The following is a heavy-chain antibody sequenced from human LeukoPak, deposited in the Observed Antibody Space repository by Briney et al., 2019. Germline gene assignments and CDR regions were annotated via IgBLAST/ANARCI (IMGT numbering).Heavy chain of an antibody. CDR2: IIPIFGTA. CDR1: GYTFTGYY. D-gene: IGHD5-18*01. V-gene: IGHV1-69*05. Sequence: SVKVSCKASGYTFTGYYMHWVRQAPGQGLERMGGIIPIFGTANYAQKFQGRVTITTDESTSTAYMELSSLRSEDTAVYYCARDQDSYGFDYWGQGTLVTVSS. CDR3: ARDQDSYGFDY. J-gene: IGHJ4*02.